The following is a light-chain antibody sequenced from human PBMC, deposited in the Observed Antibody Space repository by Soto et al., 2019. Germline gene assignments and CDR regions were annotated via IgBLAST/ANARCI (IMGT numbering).Light chain of an antibody. CDR3: SSYTSRNTLV. Sequence: QSALTQPASVSGSPGQSITISCTGTSSDVGSYNLVSWYQQHPGKAPKLMIYEVSNRPSGVSDRFSGSKSGNTASLTISGLQAEDESDYYCSSYTSRNTLVFGGGTKLTV. J-gene: IGLJ3*02. CDR2: EVS. V-gene: IGLV2-14*02. CDR1: SSDVGSYNL.